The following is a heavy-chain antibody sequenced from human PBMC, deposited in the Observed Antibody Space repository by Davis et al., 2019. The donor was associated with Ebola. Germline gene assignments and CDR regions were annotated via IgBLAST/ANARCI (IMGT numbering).Heavy chain of an antibody. J-gene: IGHJ6*02. Sequence: ASVKVSCKASGYTFTSYGISWVRQAPGQGLEWMGWISAYSGNTNYAQKLQGRVTMTTDTSTSTAYMELRSLRSDDTAVYYCARDQLTVTETRVYYYYGMDVWGQGTTVTVSS. V-gene: IGHV1-18*01. CDR1: GYTFTSYG. CDR2: ISAYSGNT. D-gene: IGHD4-17*01. CDR3: ARDQLTVTETRVYYYYGMDV.